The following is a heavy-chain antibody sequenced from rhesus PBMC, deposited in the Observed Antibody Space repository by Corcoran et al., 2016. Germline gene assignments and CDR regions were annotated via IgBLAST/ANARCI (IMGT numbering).Heavy chain of an antibody. CDR2: IIPLVGIT. CDR3: ARSLPVLQFLDWLLSYGLDS. D-gene: IGHD3-3*01. CDR1: GFTFGSYA. V-gene: IGHV1-198*02. J-gene: IGHJ6*01. Sequence: QVPLVQSGAEVKKPGASVKVSCKASGFTFGSYAINWVRQTPGQGLEWMGVIIPLVGITNYAEKFQGRVTITADTSTSTAYMELSSLRSEDTAVYYCARSLPVLQFLDWLLSYGLDSWGQGVVVTVSS.